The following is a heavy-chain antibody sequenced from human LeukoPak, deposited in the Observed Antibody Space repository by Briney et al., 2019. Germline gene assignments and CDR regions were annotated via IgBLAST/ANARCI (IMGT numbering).Heavy chain of an antibody. CDR2: ISNSGGST. J-gene: IGHJ4*02. V-gene: IGHV3-23*01. CDR1: GFTFSSYA. D-gene: IGHD1-26*01. CDR3: AYNGQVSGRWYFDC. Sequence: SGGSLRLSCAASGFTFSSYAMSWVRQAPGKGLEWVSVISNSGGSTYYADSVKGRFTISRDNAKNTLYLQMNSLRAEDTALYYCAYNGQVSGRWYFDCWGQGTVVTVSA.